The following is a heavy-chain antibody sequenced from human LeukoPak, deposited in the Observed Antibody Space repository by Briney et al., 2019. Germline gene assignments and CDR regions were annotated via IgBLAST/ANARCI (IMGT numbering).Heavy chain of an antibody. D-gene: IGHD1-7*01. J-gene: IGHJ3*02. CDR2: ITPIFGTP. CDR3: ARQILGEAGTFAFDI. Sequence: SVKVSCKASGGTFNTYTVNWVRQAPGQGPEWMGAITPIFGTPTYAQKFRGRVTITADRSTSTAYIELNSLTSEDTSVYYCARQILGEAGTFAFDIWGQGTWVTVSS. V-gene: IGHV1-69*06. CDR1: GGTFNTYT.